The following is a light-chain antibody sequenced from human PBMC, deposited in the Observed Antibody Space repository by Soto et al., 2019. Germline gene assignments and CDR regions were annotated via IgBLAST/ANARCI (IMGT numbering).Light chain of an antibody. CDR1: SSDVGGYNY. Sequence: QSVLTQPPSASGSPGQSVTISCTGTSSDVGGYNYVSWYQQHPGKAPKLMIYEVTKRPSGVPDRFSGSKSGNTASLTVSGLQAEDEAHYYCSSYAGSTPYVFGTGTKVTVL. CDR3: SSYAGSTPYV. V-gene: IGLV2-8*01. CDR2: EVT. J-gene: IGLJ1*01.